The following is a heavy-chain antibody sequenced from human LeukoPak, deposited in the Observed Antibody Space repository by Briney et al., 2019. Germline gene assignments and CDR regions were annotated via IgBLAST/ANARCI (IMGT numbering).Heavy chain of an antibody. V-gene: IGHV1-18*04. J-gene: IGHJ3*02. CDR3: ARYLLYCSGGSCYSLDAFDI. D-gene: IGHD2-15*01. Sequence: GASVKVSCKASGYTFTSYGISWVRQAPGQGLEWMGWISAYNGNTNYAQKLQGRVTMTTDTSTSTAYMELRSLRSDDTAVYYCARYLLYCSGGSCYSLDAFDIWGQGTMVTVSS. CDR2: ISAYNGNT. CDR1: GYTFTSYG.